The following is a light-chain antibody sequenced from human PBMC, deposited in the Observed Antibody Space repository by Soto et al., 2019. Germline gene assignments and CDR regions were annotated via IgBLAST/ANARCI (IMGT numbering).Light chain of an antibody. J-gene: IGLJ2*01. CDR3: QAWDTSTVV. V-gene: IGLV3-1*01. CDR1: KLGDKY. Sequence: SYELTQPPSVSVSPGQTASITCSGDKLGDKYASWYQQKPGQSPVVVIYQDIKRPPGIPERFSGSNSGNTATLTISGTQAIDEADYYCQAWDTSTVVFGGGTKLTVL. CDR2: QDI.